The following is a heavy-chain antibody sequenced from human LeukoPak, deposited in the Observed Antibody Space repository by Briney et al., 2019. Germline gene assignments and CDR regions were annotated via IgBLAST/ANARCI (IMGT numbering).Heavy chain of an antibody. CDR1: GFTFSSYA. CDR2: ISYDGSNK. J-gene: IGHJ4*02. CDR3: AKGRNYIVVVTAPLGY. V-gene: IGHV3-30*04. Sequence: GGSLRLSCAASGFTFSSYAMHWVRQAPGKGLEWVAVISYDGSNKYYADSVKGRFTISRDNSKNTLYLQMNSLRAEDTAVYYCAKGRNYIVVVTAPLGYWGQGTLVTGSS. D-gene: IGHD2-21*02.